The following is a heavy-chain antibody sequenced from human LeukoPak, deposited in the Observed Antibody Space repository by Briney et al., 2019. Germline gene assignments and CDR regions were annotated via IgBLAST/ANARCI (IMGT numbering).Heavy chain of an antibody. V-gene: IGHV3-9*03. CDR3: AKGGSSWPSYYFDY. Sequence: GGSLRLSCAASGFTFDDYAMHWVRQAPGKGLEWVSGISWSSGSIGYADSVKGRFTISRDNAKNSLYLQMNSLRVEDMALYYCAKGGSSWPSYYFDYWGQGTLVTVSS. CDR1: GFTFDDYA. CDR2: ISWSSGSI. J-gene: IGHJ4*02. D-gene: IGHD6-13*01.